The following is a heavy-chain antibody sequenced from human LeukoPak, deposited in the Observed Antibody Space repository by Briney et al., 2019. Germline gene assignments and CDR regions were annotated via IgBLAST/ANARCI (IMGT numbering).Heavy chain of an antibody. CDR3: ARALGSPLDC. V-gene: IGHV3-74*01. Sequence: GGSLRLSCAASGFTFSSYAMIWVRQAPGKGLVWVSRINSDGSSTSHADSVKGRFTISRDNTKNTLYLQMNSLRVEDMAVYYCARALGSPLDCWGQGTLVTVSS. J-gene: IGHJ4*02. D-gene: IGHD1-26*01. CDR2: INSDGSST. CDR1: GFTFSSYA.